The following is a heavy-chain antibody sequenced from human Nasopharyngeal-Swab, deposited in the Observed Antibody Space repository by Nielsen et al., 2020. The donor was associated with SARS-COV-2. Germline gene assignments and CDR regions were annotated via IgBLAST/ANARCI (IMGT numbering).Heavy chain of an antibody. Sequence: GESLKISCATSGFHFHSFWMGWVRQDPGKGLEWVAIIKQDGDETQYVDSVKGRFTISRDNVEKSLYRQMDNLRVEDTAVYYCARVRRGPNIAVAGTIYYFDYWGQGTLVTVSS. V-gene: IGHV3-7*01. J-gene: IGHJ4*02. CDR3: ARVRRGPNIAVAGTIYYFDY. D-gene: IGHD6-19*01. CDR2: IKQDGDET. CDR1: GFHFHSFW.